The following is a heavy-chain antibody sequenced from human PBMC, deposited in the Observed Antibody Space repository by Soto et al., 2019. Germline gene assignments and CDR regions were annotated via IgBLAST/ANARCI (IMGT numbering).Heavy chain of an antibody. Sequence: QVQLVQSGAEVKKPGSSVKVSCKASGGTFSSYAISWVRQAPGQGLEWMGGIIPIFGTANYAQKFQGRVTLTADESTSTAYMELSSLRSEDTAVYYCARGYCSGGSCYASLGYYYYYGMDVWGHGTTVTVSS. CDR3: ARGYCSGGSCYASLGYYYYYGMDV. D-gene: IGHD2-15*01. CDR1: GGTFSSYA. V-gene: IGHV1-69*01. CDR2: IIPIFGTA. J-gene: IGHJ6*02.